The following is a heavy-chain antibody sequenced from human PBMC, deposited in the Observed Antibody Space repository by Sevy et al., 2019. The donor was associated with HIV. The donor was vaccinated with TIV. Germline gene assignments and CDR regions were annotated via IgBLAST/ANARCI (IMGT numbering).Heavy chain of an antibody. D-gene: IGHD4-17*01. CDR3: AKDRRYGDIGLFDY. CDR1: GFTFSSYA. V-gene: IGHV3-23*01. Sequence: GGSLRLSCVVSGFTFSSYALSWVRQAPGKGLEWVSVISGSGDTTYYADSMKGRFTISRDNSKNTVYLQINSLRAEDTAVYYCAKDRRYGDIGLFDYWGQGTLVTVSS. J-gene: IGHJ4*02. CDR2: ISGSGDTT.